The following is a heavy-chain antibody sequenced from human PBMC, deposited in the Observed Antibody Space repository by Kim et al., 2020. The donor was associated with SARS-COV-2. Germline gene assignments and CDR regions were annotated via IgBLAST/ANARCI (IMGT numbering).Heavy chain of an antibody. Sequence: GGSLRLSCGAFGFTFSDFGMQWVRQAPGKGLEWVGVVAHDGSIAFYADSVKGRFTISRDNSKNMVYLEIKSPRAEDTAVYYCAKENTEKSSFWYFEDWGQGTLLSVSS. CDR2: VAHDGSIA. V-gene: IGHV3-30*18. J-gene: IGHJ4*02. CDR1: GFTFSDFG. CDR3: AKENTEKSSFWYFED.